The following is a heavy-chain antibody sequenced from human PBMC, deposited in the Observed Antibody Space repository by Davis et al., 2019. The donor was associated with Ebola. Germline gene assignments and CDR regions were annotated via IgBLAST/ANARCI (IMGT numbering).Heavy chain of an antibody. D-gene: IGHD1-20*01. V-gene: IGHV4-38-2*01. CDR1: GYSINSGYY. CDR2: IYHSGST. Sequence: PSETLSLTCAVSGYSINSGYYWGWIRQPPGKGLEWIGSIYHSGSTYYNPSLKSRVTISVDTSKNQFSLELRSVTAADTAVYYCVRNLTEASCFDYWGQGALVTVSS. CDR3: VRNLTEASCFDY. J-gene: IGHJ4*02.